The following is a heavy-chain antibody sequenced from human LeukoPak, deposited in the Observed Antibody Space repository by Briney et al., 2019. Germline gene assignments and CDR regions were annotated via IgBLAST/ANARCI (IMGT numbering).Heavy chain of an antibody. J-gene: IGHJ4*02. CDR2: IKQDGSEK. CDR1: GFTFSRYW. V-gene: IGHV3-7*01. Sequence: VRTLRPSCAASGFTFSRYWMRGVREAPGKGLEWVANIKQDGSEKYYVDSVKGRFTISRDNAKNSLYLQMNSLRAEDTAVYYCAREGGYWGQGTLVTVSS. CDR3: AREGGY.